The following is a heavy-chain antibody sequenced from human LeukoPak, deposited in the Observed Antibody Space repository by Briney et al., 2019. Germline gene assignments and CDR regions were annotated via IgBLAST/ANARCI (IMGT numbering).Heavy chain of an antibody. CDR1: GGTFSSYA. CDR2: INPSGGST. D-gene: IGHD3-9*01. V-gene: IGHV1-46*01. J-gene: IGHJ6*03. CDR3: AREAYGYFDWLLYYPYYYYYMDV. Sequence: GASVKVSCKASGGTFSSYAISWVRQAPGQGLEWMGIINPSGGSTSYAQKFQGRVTMTRDTSTSTVYMELSSLRSEDTAVYYCAREAYGYFDWLLYYPYYYYYMDVWGKGTTVTISS.